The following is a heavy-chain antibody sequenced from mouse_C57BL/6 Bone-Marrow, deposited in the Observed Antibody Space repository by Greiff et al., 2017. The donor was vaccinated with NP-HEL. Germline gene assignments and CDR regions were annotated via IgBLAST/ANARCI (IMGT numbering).Heavy chain of an antibody. Sequence: VQLQQSGPGLVQPSQSLSITCTVSGFSLTSYGVHWVRQPPGKGLEWLGVIWSGGSTDDNAAFISRLSISKDNSKIQVFFKMNSLQADDTAIYYCGWGFAYWGQGTLVTVSA. CDR2: IWSGGST. V-gene: IGHV2-4*01. CDR3: GWGFAY. D-gene: IGHD4-1*01. CDR1: GFSLTSYG. J-gene: IGHJ3*01.